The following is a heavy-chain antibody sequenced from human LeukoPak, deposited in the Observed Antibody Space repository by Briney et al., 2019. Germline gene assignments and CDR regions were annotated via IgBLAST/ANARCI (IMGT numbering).Heavy chain of an antibody. CDR2: ISGSAATT. V-gene: IGHV3-23*01. CDR1: GFTFNDYW. Sequence: GGSLRLSCAASGFTFNDYWMHWVRQAPGKGLEWVSGISGSAATTYYADSVKGRFTISRDNSKNTLFLQMNSLRAEDTAVYYCARAVSGSPSRPFDYWGQGTLVTVSS. D-gene: IGHD1-26*01. J-gene: IGHJ4*02. CDR3: ARAVSGSPSRPFDY.